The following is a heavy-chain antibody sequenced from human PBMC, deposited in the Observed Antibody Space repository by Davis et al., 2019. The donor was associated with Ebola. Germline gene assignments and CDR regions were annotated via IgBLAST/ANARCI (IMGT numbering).Heavy chain of an antibody. Sequence: ASVKVSCKASGYTFTGYNMHWVRQAPGQGLEWMGWINPSSGGTNYAQRFQGRVTITRNTSISTAYMELSSLRSEDTAVYFCARLSGLFSSSSGALYFDLWGRGTLVSVSS. CDR1: GYTFTGYN. CDR3: ARLSGLFSSSSGALYFDL. V-gene: IGHV1-2*02. D-gene: IGHD6-6*01. CDR2: INPSSGGT. J-gene: IGHJ2*01.